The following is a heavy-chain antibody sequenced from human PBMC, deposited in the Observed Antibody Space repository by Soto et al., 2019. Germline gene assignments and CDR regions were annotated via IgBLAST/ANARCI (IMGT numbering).Heavy chain of an antibody. Sequence: EVQLVESWGGLVKPGGSLRLSCAASGFTFSRYGMNWLRQAPGKGLEWVASISSSTSYVYYADSVKGRFSTSRDNAKNILYLEMYALRTEDTAVYYCARDPSEGRVGNWFESWGQGTLVTVSS. D-gene: IGHD2-2*01. CDR2: ISSSTSYV. CDR3: ARDPSEGRVGNWFES. J-gene: IGHJ5*01. V-gene: IGHV3-21*06. CDR1: GFTFSRYG.